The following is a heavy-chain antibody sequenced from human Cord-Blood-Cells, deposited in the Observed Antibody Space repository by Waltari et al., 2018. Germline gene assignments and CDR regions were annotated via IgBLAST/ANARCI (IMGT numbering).Heavy chain of an antibody. CDR3: ASWTDYYGSGSYYDAFDI. CDR2: IIPIFGTA. CDR1: GGTFSSYA. Sequence: QVQLVQSGAEVKKPGSSVKVSCKASGGTFSSYAISWVRQAPGQGLEWMGGIIPIFGTANYAQKFQGRVTITADESTSTAYMELSSLRSEDTAVYYCASWTDYYGSGSYYDAFDIWGQGTMVTVSS. V-gene: IGHV1-69*01. D-gene: IGHD3-10*01. J-gene: IGHJ3*02.